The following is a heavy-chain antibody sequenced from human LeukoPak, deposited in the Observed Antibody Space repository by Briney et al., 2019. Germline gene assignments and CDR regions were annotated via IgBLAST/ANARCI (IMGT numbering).Heavy chain of an antibody. CDR3: AREGKGPFLELLWRYYYMDV. D-gene: IGHD3-3*01. Sequence: PSETLALTCTVPGGSISSYYWSWIRQPAGKGLEWIGRIYTSGSTNYNPSLKSRVTMSVDTSKNQFSLKLSSVTAADTAVYYCAREGKGPFLELLWRYYYMDVWGKGTTVTVSS. V-gene: IGHV4-4*07. CDR1: GGSISSYY. J-gene: IGHJ6*03. CDR2: IYTSGST.